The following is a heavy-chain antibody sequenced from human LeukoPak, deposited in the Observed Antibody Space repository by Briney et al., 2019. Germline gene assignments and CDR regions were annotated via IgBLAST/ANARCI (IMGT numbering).Heavy chain of an antibody. CDR3: AREAPNYYDSSGAFDI. Sequence: ASVKVSCKASGYTFTSYAMHWVRQAPGQRLEWMGWINAGNGNTKYSQKFQGRVTITRDTSASTAYMELSSLRSEDTAVYYCAREAPNYYDSSGAFDIWGQGTMVTVSS. D-gene: IGHD3-22*01. V-gene: IGHV1-3*01. CDR1: GYTFTSYA. J-gene: IGHJ3*02. CDR2: INAGNGNT.